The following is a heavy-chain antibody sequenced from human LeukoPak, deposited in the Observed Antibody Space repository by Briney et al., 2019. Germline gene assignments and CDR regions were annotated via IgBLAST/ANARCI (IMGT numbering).Heavy chain of an antibody. Sequence: GASVKVSCKASGYTFTGYYMHWVRQAPGQGLEWMGWINPNSGGTNYAQKLQGRVTMTRDTSISTAYMELSRLRSDDTAVYYCARGSDIVVVPAAHPVIAIEDYWGQGTLVTVSS. V-gene: IGHV1-2*02. J-gene: IGHJ4*02. CDR3: ARGSDIVVVPAAHPVIAIEDY. D-gene: IGHD2-2*01. CDR1: GYTFTGYY. CDR2: INPNSGGT.